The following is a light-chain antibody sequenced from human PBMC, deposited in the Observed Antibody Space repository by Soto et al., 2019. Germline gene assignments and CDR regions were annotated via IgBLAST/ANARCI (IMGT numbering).Light chain of an antibody. CDR1: QSVYNN. CDR2: GAS. CDR3: QQYKNWRPFT. V-gene: IGKV3-15*01. J-gene: IGKJ2*01. Sequence: ELVFTQAPATLSLSPGERATLSCRASQSVYNNLAWYQQKPGQAPRLLLYGASTRATGIPARFSGNVCGTGFTLPISSLQSEDFLAYYCQQYKNWRPFTFGQGTKGEIK.